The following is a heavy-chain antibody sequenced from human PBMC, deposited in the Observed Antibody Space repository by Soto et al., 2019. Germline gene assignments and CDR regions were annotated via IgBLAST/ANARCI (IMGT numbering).Heavy chain of an antibody. CDR2: VNPFNGNT. V-gene: IGHV1-18*01. J-gene: IGHJ6*02. CDR3: ARDGCSSTSCYRGGLGYYYYGMDV. CDR1: GYTFNSHA. D-gene: IGHD2-2*01. Sequence: AAVKVSCKASGYTFNSHAIHWVRQAPGQRLEWMGWVNPFNGNTNYAQKLQGRVTMTTDTSTSTAYMELRSLRSDDTAVYSCARDGCSSTSCYRGGLGYYYYGMDVWGQGTTVTVSS.